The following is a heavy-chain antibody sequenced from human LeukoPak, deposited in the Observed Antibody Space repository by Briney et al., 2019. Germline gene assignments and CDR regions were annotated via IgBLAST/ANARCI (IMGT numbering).Heavy chain of an antibody. CDR3: AKDIVGGGDDY. CDR1: GLPFSGVW. D-gene: IGHD2-21*02. J-gene: IGHJ4*02. Sequence: PGGSLRLSCAASGLPFSGVWMSWVRQAPGKGLEWVANIQEDGKKENYVDSVRGRFTISRDNAKNSIYLQMNSLRVEDTAVYYCAKDIVGGGDDYWGQGTLVIVSS. CDR2: IQEDGKKE. V-gene: IGHV3-7*01.